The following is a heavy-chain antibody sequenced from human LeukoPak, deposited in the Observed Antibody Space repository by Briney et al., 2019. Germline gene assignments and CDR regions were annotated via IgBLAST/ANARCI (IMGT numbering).Heavy chain of an antibody. D-gene: IGHD2-15*01. Sequence: GGSLRLSCAASGFTFDDYGMSWVRQAPGKGLEWVSGINWNGGSTGYADSVKGRFTISRDNAKNSLYLQMNSLSAEDTALYYCARDRSARYCSGGSCYDYYYMDVWGKGTTVTVSS. CDR2: INWNGGST. J-gene: IGHJ6*03. CDR3: ARDRSARYCSGGSCYDYYYMDV. V-gene: IGHV3-20*04. CDR1: GFTFDDYG.